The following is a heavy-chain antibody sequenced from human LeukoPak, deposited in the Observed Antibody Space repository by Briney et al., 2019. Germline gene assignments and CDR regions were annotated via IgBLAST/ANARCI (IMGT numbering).Heavy chain of an antibody. J-gene: IGHJ2*01. CDR2: ISSTSTYI. CDR1: GFTFSSYN. Sequence: GVSLRLSCAASGFTFSSYNMNWVRQAPGKGLEWVSSISSTSTYIYYADSVKGRLTISRDNAKNSLYLQMNSLRAEDTAMYYCARDRKGRTFGDPYWFFDLWGRGTLVTVSS. CDR3: ARDRKGRTFGDPYWFFDL. V-gene: IGHV3-21*01. D-gene: IGHD4-17*01.